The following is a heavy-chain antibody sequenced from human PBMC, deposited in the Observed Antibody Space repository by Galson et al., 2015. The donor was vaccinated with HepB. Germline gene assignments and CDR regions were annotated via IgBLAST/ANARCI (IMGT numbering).Heavy chain of an antibody. V-gene: IGHV3-74*01. CDR2: INSDGSST. D-gene: IGHD3-10*01. Sequence: ALRLSCAASGFTFSSYWMHWVRQAPGKGLVWVSRINSDGSSTSYADSVKGRFTISRDNAKNTLYLQMNSLRAEDTAVYYCAREYGDDSSGSYYRDYWGQGTLVTVSS. CDR1: GFTFSSYW. J-gene: IGHJ4*02. CDR3: AREYGDDSSGSYYRDY.